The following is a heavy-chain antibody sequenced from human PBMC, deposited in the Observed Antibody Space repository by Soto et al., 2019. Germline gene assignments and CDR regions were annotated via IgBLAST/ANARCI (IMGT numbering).Heavy chain of an antibody. V-gene: IGHV1-69*12. CDR3: ARGNHRWLQLWYFDL. Sequence: QVQLVQSGAEVKKPGSSVKVSCKASGGTFSNYPISWVRQAPGQGLEWMGGIIPIFGTVNYAQKFQGRVTITADESTSTAYMDLRSLRSEDTAVYYCARGNHRWLQLWYFDLWGRGTLVTVSS. J-gene: IGHJ2*01. D-gene: IGHD5-12*01. CDR1: GGTFSNYP. CDR2: IIPIFGTV.